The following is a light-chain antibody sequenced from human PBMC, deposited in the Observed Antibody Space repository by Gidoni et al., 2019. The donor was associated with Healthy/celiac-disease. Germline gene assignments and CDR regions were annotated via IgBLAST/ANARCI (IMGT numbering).Light chain of an antibody. CDR1: QSVSSSY. V-gene: IGKV3-20*01. CDR3: QQYGSSPWT. J-gene: IGKJ1*01. CDR2: GVS. Sequence: EIVLTQSPGTLSLSPGERATLSCRASQSVSSSYLGWYQQIPGQTPRLLIYGVSSRATGIPDRFSGSGSGTEFTLTISRLEPEDFAVYYCQQYGSSPWTFGQGTKVEI.